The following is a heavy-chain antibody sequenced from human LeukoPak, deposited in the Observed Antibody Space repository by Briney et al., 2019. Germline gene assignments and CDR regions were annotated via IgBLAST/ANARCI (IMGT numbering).Heavy chain of an antibody. CDR3: ARDWPNYYGSGSYYNPIDY. CDR2: VYSGGST. Sequence: GGSLRLSCAASGFTVSSNYMSWVRQAPGKGLEWVSVVYSGGSTYYADSVKGRFTISRDNSKNTLYLQMNSLRAEDTAVYYCARDWPNYYGSGSYYNPIDYWGQGTLVTVSS. J-gene: IGHJ4*02. V-gene: IGHV3-66*01. D-gene: IGHD3-10*01. CDR1: GFTVSSNY.